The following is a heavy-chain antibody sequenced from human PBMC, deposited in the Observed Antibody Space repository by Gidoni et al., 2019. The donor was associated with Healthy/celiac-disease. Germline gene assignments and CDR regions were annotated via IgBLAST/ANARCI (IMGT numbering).Heavy chain of an antibody. J-gene: IGHJ4*02. D-gene: IGHD6-19*01. CDR2: IYYSGST. V-gene: IGHV4-59*01. CDR1: GGSISSYY. CDR3: ARGRSGGWPLGY. Sequence: QVQLQESGPGLVKPSETLSLTCTVSGGSISSYYWSWIRQPPGKGLEWIGYIYYSGSTNYNPSLKSRVTISVDTSKNQFSLKLSSVTAADTAVYYCARGRSGGWPLGYWGQGTLVTVSS.